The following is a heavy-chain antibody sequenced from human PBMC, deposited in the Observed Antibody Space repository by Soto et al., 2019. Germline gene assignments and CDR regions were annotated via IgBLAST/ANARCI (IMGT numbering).Heavy chain of an antibody. CDR1: GFTFSSYA. CDR2: ISYDGSNK. D-gene: IGHD3-10*01. J-gene: IGHJ6*02. Sequence: QVQLVESGGGVVQPGRSLRLSCAASGFTFSSYAMHWVRQAPGKGLEWVAVISYDGSNKYYADSVKGRFTISRDNSKNKLYLQMNSLRAEDTAVYYCAREHRVGLGSGGMDVWGQGTTVTVSS. CDR3: AREHRVGLGSGGMDV. V-gene: IGHV3-30-3*01.